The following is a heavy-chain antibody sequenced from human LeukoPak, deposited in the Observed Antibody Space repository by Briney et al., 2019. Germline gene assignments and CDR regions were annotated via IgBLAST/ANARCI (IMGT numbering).Heavy chain of an antibody. CDR1: GGTFSSYA. V-gene: IGHV1-69*04. Sequence: SVKVSCKASGGTFSSYAISWVRQPPGQGLEWMGRIIPIFGIANYPQKFQGTVTITADKCMRTVYMELSSLRSEDTAVYYCARQDGYNLRGIGPIDPWGQGTLVTVSS. CDR3: ARQDGYNLRGIGPIDP. J-gene: IGHJ5*02. D-gene: IGHD5-24*01. CDR2: IIPIFGIA.